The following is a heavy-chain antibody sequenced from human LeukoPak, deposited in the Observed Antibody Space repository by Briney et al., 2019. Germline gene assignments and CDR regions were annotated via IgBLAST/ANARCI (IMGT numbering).Heavy chain of an antibody. CDR3: ARDKASATKNYCMDV. Sequence: SETLSLTCTVSGGSISSYYWSWIRQPPGKGLEWIGYIYYSGSTNYNPSLKSRVTISVDTSKNQFSLKLSSVTAADTAVYYCARDKASATKNYCMDVWGKGTTVTVSS. CDR1: GGSISSYY. V-gene: IGHV4-59*01. D-gene: IGHD3-3*01. J-gene: IGHJ6*03. CDR2: IYYSGST.